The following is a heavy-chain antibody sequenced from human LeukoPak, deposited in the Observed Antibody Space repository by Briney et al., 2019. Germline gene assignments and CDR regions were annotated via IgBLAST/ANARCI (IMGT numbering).Heavy chain of an antibody. Sequence: ASVEVSCKASGYTFTSYDINWVRQATGQGLEWMGWMNPNSGNTGYAQKFQGRVTITRNTSISTAYMELSSLRSEDTAVYYCATLRIYDILTGWEFDPWGQGTLVTVSS. V-gene: IGHV1-8*03. CDR2: MNPNSGNT. CDR3: ATLRIYDILTGWEFDP. J-gene: IGHJ5*02. CDR1: GYTFTSYD. D-gene: IGHD3-9*01.